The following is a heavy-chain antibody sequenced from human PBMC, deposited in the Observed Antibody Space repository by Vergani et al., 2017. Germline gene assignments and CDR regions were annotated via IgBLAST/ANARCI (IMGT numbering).Heavy chain of an antibody. Sequence: VQLVQSGGALVQPGGSLRLSCAASGFTFRDFYMTWIRQVPGKGLEWVSHISDSGTSINYADSVKGRFTVSRDNAKKSLYLQMTSLRVEDTAVYYCARGNWNDGFNSYYYMDVWGKGTTVTVSS. CDR3: ARGNWNDGFNSYYYMDV. J-gene: IGHJ6*03. D-gene: IGHD1-1*01. CDR2: ISDSGTSI. CDR1: GFTFRDFY. V-gene: IGHV3-11*01.